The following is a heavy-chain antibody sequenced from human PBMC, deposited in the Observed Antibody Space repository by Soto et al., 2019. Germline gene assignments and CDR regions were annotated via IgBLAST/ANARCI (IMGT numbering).Heavy chain of an antibody. J-gene: IGHJ5*02. CDR1: GGSISGSYYY. CDR2: VFYTGFT. Sequence: SETLSLTCAVSGGSISGSYYYWAWLRQSPGKGPEWIGSVFYTGFTSYNPSLESRVSVSVDTSKSQFSLQLKSVTPEDTAVYYCVRDRYSSSGWFDPWGQGTPVTVSS. D-gene: IGHD3-10*01. CDR3: VRDRYSSSGWFDP. V-gene: IGHV4-39*02.